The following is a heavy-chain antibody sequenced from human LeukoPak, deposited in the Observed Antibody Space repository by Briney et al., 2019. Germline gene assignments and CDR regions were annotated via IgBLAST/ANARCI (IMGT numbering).Heavy chain of an antibody. CDR1: GFTFSSYA. CDR3: AKDPRPVVVVAASWFDP. V-gene: IGHV3-23*01. D-gene: IGHD2-15*01. CDR2: ISGSGGST. J-gene: IGHJ5*02. Sequence: GGSLRLSCAASGFTFSSYAMSWVRQAPGKGLEWVSAISGSGGSTYYADSVKGRFTISRDNSKNTLYLQMNSLRAEDMAVYYCAKDPRPVVVVAASWFDPWGQGTLVTVSS.